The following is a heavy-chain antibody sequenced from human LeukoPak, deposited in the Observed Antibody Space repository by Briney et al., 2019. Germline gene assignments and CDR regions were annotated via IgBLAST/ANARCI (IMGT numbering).Heavy chain of an antibody. V-gene: IGHV2-70*11. CDR3: ARSTGDYFDY. D-gene: IGHD7-27*01. J-gene: IGHJ4*02. CDR2: IDWDDDK. CDR1: GFSLSSSGMC. Sequence: SGPTLVNPTQTLTLTCTFSGFSLSSSGMCVSWIRQPPGEALEWLARIDWDDDKYYRTSLKTRVTISKDTSKNQVVLTMTNMDPVDTATYYCARSTGDYFDYWGQGTLVTVSS.